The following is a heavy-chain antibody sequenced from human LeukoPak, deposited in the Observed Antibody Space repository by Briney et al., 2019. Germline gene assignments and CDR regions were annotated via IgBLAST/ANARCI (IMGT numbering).Heavy chain of an antibody. J-gene: IGHJ5*02. D-gene: IGHD6-13*01. V-gene: IGHV3-21*01. CDR3: TRDGSSWYVSKSERNAPNWFDP. CDR2: ISSSSSYI. Sequence: GGSLRLSCAASGFTFSSYSMNWVRQAPGKGLEWVSSISSSSSYIYYADSVKGRFTISRDNAKNSLYLQMNSLRAEDTAVYYYTRDGSSWYVSKSERNAPNWFDPWGQGTLVTVSS. CDR1: GFTFSSYS.